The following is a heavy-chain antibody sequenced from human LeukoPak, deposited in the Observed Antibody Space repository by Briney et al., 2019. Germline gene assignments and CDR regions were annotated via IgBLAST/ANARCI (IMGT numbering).Heavy chain of an antibody. CDR3: ARVSDYDILTGYSLGY. V-gene: IGHV3-30*04. D-gene: IGHD3-9*01. CDR1: GFTFSSYA. J-gene: IGHJ4*02. Sequence: GGSLRLSCAASGFTFSSYAMHWVRQAPGKGLEWVAVISYDGSNKYYADSVKGRFTISRDNSKNTLYLQMNSLRAEDTAVYYCARVSDYDILTGYSLGYWGQGTLVTVSS. CDR2: ISYDGSNK.